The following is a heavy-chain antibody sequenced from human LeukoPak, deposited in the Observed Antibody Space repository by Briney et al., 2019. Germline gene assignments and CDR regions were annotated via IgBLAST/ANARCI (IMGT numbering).Heavy chain of an antibody. CDR1: GFTFSSYW. V-gene: IGHV3-7*01. CDR2: IKQDGSEK. J-gene: IGHJ6*03. CDR3: AIKPPAYYYYMDV. Sequence: PGGSLRLSCAASGFTFSSYWMSWVRQAPGKGLEWVANIKQDGSEKYYVDSVKGRFTIPRDNAKNSLYLQMNSLRAEDTAVYYCAIKPPAYYYYMDVWGKGTTVTVSS.